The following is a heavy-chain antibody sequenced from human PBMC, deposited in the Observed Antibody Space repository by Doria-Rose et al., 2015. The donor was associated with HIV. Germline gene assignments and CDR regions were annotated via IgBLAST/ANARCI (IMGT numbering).Heavy chain of an antibody. D-gene: IGHD2-15*01. CDR2: ISKSGSSI. CDR1: GFTFSSYE. Sequence: VQLVQSGGGLVQPGGSLRLSCAASGFTFSSYEINWVRQAPGKGLEWVSYISKSGSSIYYADSVKGRFTISRDNAKNSLFLQMNSLRVEDTALYYCTMLGYGPRYWAQATLVTVSS. J-gene: IGHJ4*02. V-gene: IGHV3-48*03. CDR3: TMLGYGPRY.